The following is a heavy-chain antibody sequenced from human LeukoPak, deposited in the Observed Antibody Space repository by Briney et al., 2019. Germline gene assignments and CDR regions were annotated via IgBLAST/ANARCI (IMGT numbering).Heavy chain of an antibody. CDR3: AREGRARGYSLDP. J-gene: IGHJ5*02. CDR1: GGSISSYY. V-gene: IGHV4-59*01. CDR2: IYYSGST. D-gene: IGHD5-18*01. Sequence: SETLSLTCTVSGGSISSYYWSWLRQPPGKGLEWIGYIYYSGSTNYNPSLKSRVTISVDTSKNQFSLKLSSVTAADTAVYYCAREGRARGYSLDPWGQGTLVTVSS.